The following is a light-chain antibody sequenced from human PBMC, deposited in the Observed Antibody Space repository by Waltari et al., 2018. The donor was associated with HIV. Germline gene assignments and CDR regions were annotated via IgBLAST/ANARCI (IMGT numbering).Light chain of an antibody. CDR2: RDH. CDR1: SSNIGNNP. J-gene: IGLJ2*01. Sequence: QSVLTQPPSASGSPGQRVTISCSGSSSNIGNNPTNWYQQLPGTAPKLLGYRDHQRPSGVPARCPCSKSGTSASLAISGLQSEDEGDYYCASWDNNVAGRVFGGRTRLTVL. CDR3: ASWDNNVAGRV. V-gene: IGLV1-44*01.